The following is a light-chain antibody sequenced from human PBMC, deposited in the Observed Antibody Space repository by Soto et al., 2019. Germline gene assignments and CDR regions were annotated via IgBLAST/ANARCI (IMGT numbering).Light chain of an antibody. CDR1: QSFISY. CDR2: GAC. Sequence: EILMTQSPSTLSASPGERATLSCRASQSFISYLACYQHKPGQAPRLLIYGACTGATGIPARFSGSGSGTEFLLTISSLQSEDFAVYYCHQDSSSGTFGQGTKVDI. V-gene: IGKV3-15*01. J-gene: IGKJ1*01. CDR3: HQDSSSGT.